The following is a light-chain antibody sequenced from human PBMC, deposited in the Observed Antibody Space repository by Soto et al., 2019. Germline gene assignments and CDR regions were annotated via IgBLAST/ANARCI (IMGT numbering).Light chain of an antibody. CDR3: QQCSNWPPT. Sequence: EIVMTQSPATLSVSPGERATLSCRASQSVSSNLAWYQQKPGQAPRLLIYGASTRATGIPARFSGSGSGTELTLTISSLQSEDFAVYYCQQCSNWPPTFGGGTKVDIK. CDR1: QSVSSN. J-gene: IGKJ4*01. V-gene: IGKV3-15*01. CDR2: GAS.